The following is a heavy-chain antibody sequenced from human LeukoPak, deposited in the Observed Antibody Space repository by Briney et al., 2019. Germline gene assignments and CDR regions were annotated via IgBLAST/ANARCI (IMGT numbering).Heavy chain of an antibody. D-gene: IGHD6-13*01. J-gene: IGHJ5*02. Sequence: ASVKVSCKASGYTFTGYYMHWVRQAPGQGLEWMGWINPNSGGTNYAQKFQGRVTMTRDTSISTAYMELSGLRSDDTAVYYCAREEGIAAAGRVYNWFDPWGQGTLVTVSS. V-gene: IGHV1-2*02. CDR3: AREEGIAAAGRVYNWFDP. CDR1: GYTFTGYY. CDR2: INPNSGGT.